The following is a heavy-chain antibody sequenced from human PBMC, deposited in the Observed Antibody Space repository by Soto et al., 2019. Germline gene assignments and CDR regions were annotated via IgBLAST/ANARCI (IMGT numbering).Heavy chain of an antibody. V-gene: IGHV1-46*01. CDR1: GYTFTSYY. Sequence: ASVKVSCKASGYTFTSYYMHWVRQAPGQGLEWMGIINPSGGSTSYAQKFQGRVTMTRDTSPSTVYMELSSLRSEDTAVYYCARGFRYNWNDGGAFDIWGQGTMVTVSS. CDR2: INPSGGST. J-gene: IGHJ3*02. CDR3: ARGFRYNWNDGGAFDI. D-gene: IGHD1-20*01.